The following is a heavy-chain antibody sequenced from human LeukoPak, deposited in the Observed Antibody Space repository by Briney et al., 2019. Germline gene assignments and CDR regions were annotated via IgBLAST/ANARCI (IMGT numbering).Heavy chain of an antibody. V-gene: IGHV3-30*18. CDR2: ISYDGSNK. CDR1: GFTFSSYG. D-gene: IGHD5-18*01. J-gene: IGHJ4*02. CDR3: AKTSTTVMVSPSDY. Sequence: TGRSLRLSCAASGFTFSSYGMHWVRQAPGKGLEWVAVISYDGSNKYYADSVKGRFTISRDNSKNTLYLQMNSLRGEDTAVYYCAKTSTTVMVSPSDYWGQGTLVTVSS.